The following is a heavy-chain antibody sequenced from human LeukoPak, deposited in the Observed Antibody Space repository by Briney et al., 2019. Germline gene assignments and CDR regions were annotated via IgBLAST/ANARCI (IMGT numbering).Heavy chain of an antibody. CDR3: ARDLTEYCSGGSCYGHDY. Sequence: SETLSLTCTVSGGSISSSSYYWGWIRQPPGKGLEWIGSIYYSGSTYYNPSLKSRVTISVDTSKNQFSLKLGSVTAADTAVYYCARDLTEYCSGGSCYGHDYWGQGTLVTVSS. V-gene: IGHV4-39*07. CDR1: GGSISSSSYY. J-gene: IGHJ4*02. CDR2: IYYSGST. D-gene: IGHD2-15*01.